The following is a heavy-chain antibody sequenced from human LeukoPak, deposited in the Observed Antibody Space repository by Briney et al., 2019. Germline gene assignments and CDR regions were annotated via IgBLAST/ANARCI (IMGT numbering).Heavy chain of an antibody. J-gene: IGHJ5*02. CDR1: GYSFTSYW. D-gene: IGHD2-15*01. CDR3: ARRYCSGGSCYVGFDP. V-gene: IGHV5-51*01. Sequence: GESLKISCKGSGYSFTSYWIGWVRQMPGKGLEWMGIIYPGDSDTRYSPSFQGQVAISADKSISTAYLQWSSLKASDTAMYYCARRYCSGGSCYVGFDPWGQGTLVTVSS. CDR2: IYPGDSDT.